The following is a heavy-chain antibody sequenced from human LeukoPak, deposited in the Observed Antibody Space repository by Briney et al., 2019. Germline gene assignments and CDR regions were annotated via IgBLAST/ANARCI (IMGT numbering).Heavy chain of an antibody. CDR1: GFTFINYG. J-gene: IGHJ6*02. CDR2: IRASGDRT. D-gene: IGHD3-16*01. Sequence: PGGSLRLSCVVSGFTFINYGMSWVRQAPGKGLEWVSTIRASGDRTYYAESVKGRFTMSGDKSKNTLYLQMSNLRAEDTAVYFCARGGGLDVWGQGATVTVSS. V-gene: IGHV3-23*01. CDR3: ARGGGLDV.